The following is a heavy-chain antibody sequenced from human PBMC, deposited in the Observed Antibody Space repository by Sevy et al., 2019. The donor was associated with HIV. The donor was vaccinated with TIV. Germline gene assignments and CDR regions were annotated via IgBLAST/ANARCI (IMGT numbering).Heavy chain of an antibody. J-gene: IGHJ4*02. Sequence: GGSLRLSCAASGFTFSKYSMSWVRQPPGKGLEWVSTLSFGCGEIKYADSVKGRFTMSRDNSKSSGYLQMNNLRPEDTAVYYCRIEGCTKPHDYWGQGTLVTVSS. CDR1: GFTFSKYS. CDR3: RIEGCTKPHDY. CDR2: LSFGCGEI. D-gene: IGHD2-8*01. V-gene: IGHV3-23*01.